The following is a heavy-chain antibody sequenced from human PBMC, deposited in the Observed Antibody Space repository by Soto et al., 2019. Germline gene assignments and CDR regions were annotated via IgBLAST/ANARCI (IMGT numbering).Heavy chain of an antibody. CDR3: ARGLTRWWFDP. J-gene: IGHJ5*02. CDR1: GSTFSSYW. V-gene: IGHV3-7*01. CDR2: IKQDGSEK. Sequence: GGSLSLSCAASGSTFSSYWMSWVRQAPGKGLEWVANIKQDGSEKYYVDSVKGRFTISRDNAKNSLYLQMNSLRAEDTAVYYCARGLTRWWFDPWGQGTLVTVSS. D-gene: IGHD1-20*01.